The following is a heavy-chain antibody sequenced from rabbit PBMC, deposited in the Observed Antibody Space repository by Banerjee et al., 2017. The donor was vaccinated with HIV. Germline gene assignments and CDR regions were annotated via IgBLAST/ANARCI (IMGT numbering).Heavy chain of an antibody. CDR1: GFSFSSGAD. CDR2: IYTVGNGDT. D-gene: IGHD6-1*01. Sequence: QEQLVESGGDLVKPGASLTLTCTASGFSFSSGADMCWVRQAPGKGLEWIACIYTVGNGDTYYASWAKGRFTISKTSSITVTLQMTSLTAADTATYFCARADVGHAGYGYFHFKLWGPGTLVTVS. J-gene: IGHJ4*01. CDR3: ARADVGHAGYGYFHFKL. V-gene: IGHV1S45*01.